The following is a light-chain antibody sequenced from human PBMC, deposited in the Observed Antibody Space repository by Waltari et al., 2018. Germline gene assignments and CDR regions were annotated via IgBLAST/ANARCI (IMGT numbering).Light chain of an antibody. CDR1: SSDVGGFTY. Sequence: QSALTQPAYVSGSPGQSITISCTGTSSDVGGFTYVSWYQQSPGKAPKLMIFEVSNRPSGVSNRFSGSKSGNTASLTISGLQAEDEADYYCSSFTSSSVYVFGTGTKVTVL. J-gene: IGLJ1*01. V-gene: IGLV2-14*01. CDR2: EVS. CDR3: SSFTSSSVYV.